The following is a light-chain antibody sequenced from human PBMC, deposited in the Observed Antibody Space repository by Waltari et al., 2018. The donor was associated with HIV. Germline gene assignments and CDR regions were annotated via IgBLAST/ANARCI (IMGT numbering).Light chain of an antibody. CDR2: DAS. V-gene: IGKV3-15*01. CDR1: QSIRIN. J-gene: IGKJ1*01. Sequence: EIVMTQSPATLSVSLGERATLSCRASQSIRINLAWYQQKPGQAPRLLIYDASTRATGIPARFRGSGSGTEFTLTISSLQSEEFAVYYCQQYNNWPPLTFGQGTKVEIK. CDR3: QQYNNWPPLT.